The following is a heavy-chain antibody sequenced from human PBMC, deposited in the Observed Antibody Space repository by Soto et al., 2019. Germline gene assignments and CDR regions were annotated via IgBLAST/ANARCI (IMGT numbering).Heavy chain of an antibody. J-gene: IGHJ4*02. CDR3: ARASGYSYGSPIDFDY. CDR1: GFTFSSYD. V-gene: IGHV3-13*01. Sequence: GSLRLSCAASGFTFSSYDMHWVRQATGKGLEWVSAIGTAGDTYYPGSVKGRFTISRENAKNSLYLQMNSLRAEDTAVYYCARASGYSYGSPIDFDYWGQGTLVTVSS. D-gene: IGHD5-18*01. CDR2: IGTAGDT.